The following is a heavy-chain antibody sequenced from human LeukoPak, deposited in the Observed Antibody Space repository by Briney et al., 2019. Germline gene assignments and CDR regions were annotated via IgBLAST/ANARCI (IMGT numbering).Heavy chain of an antibody. D-gene: IGHD3-10*01. V-gene: IGHV1-46*01. CDR3: AGDYYGSGPFDY. CDR1: GYTFTSYY. CDR2: INPSGGST. J-gene: IGHJ4*02. Sequence: GASVKVSCKASGYTFTSYYMHWVRQAPGQGLEWMGIINPSGGSTSYAQKFQGRVTMTRDMSTSTVYMELSSLRSEDTAVYYCAGDYYGSGPFDYWGQGTLVTVSS.